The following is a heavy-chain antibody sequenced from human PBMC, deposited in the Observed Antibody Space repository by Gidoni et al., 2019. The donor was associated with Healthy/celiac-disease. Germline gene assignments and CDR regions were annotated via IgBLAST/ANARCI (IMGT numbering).Heavy chain of an antibody. CDR3: ARDLGYGSGPDYYYYYGMDV. J-gene: IGHJ6*02. D-gene: IGHD3-10*01. Sequence: EVQLVESGGGLVQPGGSLRLSWAASGSTVSSTYRSWVRQAPGKGLEWVSVIYSGGSTYYADPVQARFTISRDTPKNTLYLQMNSLRAEDTAVYYCARDLGYGSGPDYYYYYGMDVWAQGTTVTVSS. V-gene: IGHV3-66*01. CDR1: GSTVSSTY. CDR2: IYSGGST.